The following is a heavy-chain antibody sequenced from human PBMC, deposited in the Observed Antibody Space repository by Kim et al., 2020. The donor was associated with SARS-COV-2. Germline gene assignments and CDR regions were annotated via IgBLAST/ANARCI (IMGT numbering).Heavy chain of an antibody. Sequence: GGSLRLSCAASGFTFSSYAMSWVRQAPGKGLEWVSAISGSGGSTYYADSVKGRFTISRDNAKNTLYLQMNSLRAEDTAVYYCANSWGSRAGNRDYWGQGTLVTVSS. D-gene: IGHD1-1*01. V-gene: IGHV3-23*01. CDR2: ISGSGGST. J-gene: IGHJ4*02. CDR3: ANSWGSRAGNRDY. CDR1: GFTFSSYA.